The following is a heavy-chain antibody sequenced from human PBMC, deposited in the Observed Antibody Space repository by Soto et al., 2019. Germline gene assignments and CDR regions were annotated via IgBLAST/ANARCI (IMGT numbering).Heavy chain of an antibody. CDR1: GYTFTGYY. Sequence: ASVKVSCKASGYTFTGYYMHWVRQAPGQGLEWMGWINPNSGGTNYAQKFQGRVTMTRDTSISTAYMELSRLRSDDTAVYYCLPALRGSYRFNYWGQGTLVTVSS. J-gene: IGHJ4*02. CDR3: LPALRGSYRFNY. CDR2: INPNSGGT. V-gene: IGHV1-2*02. D-gene: IGHD3-16*02.